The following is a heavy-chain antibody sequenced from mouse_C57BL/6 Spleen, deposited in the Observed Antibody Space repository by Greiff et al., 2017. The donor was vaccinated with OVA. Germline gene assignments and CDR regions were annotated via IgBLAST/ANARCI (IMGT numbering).Heavy chain of an antibody. Sequence: VHLVESGAELVKPGASVKISCKASGYAFSSYWMNWVKQRPGKGLEWIGQIYPGDGDTNYNGKFKGKATLTADKSSSTAYMQLSSLTSEDSAVYFCARGTLYYAMDYWGQGTSVTVSS. J-gene: IGHJ4*01. V-gene: IGHV1-80*01. CDR2: IYPGDGDT. CDR1: GYAFSSYW. CDR3: ARGTLYYAMDY.